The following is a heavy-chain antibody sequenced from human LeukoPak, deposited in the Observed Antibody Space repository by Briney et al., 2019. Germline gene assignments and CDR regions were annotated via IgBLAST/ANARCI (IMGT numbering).Heavy chain of an antibody. D-gene: IGHD2-15*01. J-gene: IGHJ6*03. CDR3: AGGACSGGSCYSEFYYYYMDV. CDR2: ISAYNGNT. CDR1: GYTFTSYG. V-gene: IGHV1-18*01. Sequence: ASVKVSCKASGYTFTSYGISWVRQAPGQGLEWMGWISAYNGNTNYAQKLQGRVTMTTDTSTSTAYMEVRSLRSDETAVYYCAGGACSGGSCYSEFYYYYMDVWGKGTTVTVSS.